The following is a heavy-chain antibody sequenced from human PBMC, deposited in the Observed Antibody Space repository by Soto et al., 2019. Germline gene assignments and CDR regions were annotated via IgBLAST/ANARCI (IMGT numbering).Heavy chain of an antibody. Sequence: QVQLVQSGAEVQKPGSSVKVSCKASGGTFSSYAISWVRQAPGQGLEWMGGIIPIFGTANYAQKFQGRVTITADESTSTAYMELSSLRSEDTAVYYCASGDDYYDSSGYYHAYWGQGTLVTVSS. J-gene: IGHJ4*02. CDR3: ASGDDYYDSSGYYHAY. CDR1: GGTFSSYA. V-gene: IGHV1-69*01. D-gene: IGHD3-22*01. CDR2: IIPIFGTA.